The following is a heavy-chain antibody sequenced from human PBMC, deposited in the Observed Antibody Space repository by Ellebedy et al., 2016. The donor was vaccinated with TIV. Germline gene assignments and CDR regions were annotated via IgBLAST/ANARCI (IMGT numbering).Heavy chain of an antibody. CDR1: GFTFNSYT. CDR3: ARETTYSFDY. CDR2: VSRSGGST. D-gene: IGHD2-21*01. V-gene: IGHV3-48*02. J-gene: IGHJ4*02. Sequence: GESLKISCVGSGFTFNSYTMNWVRQAPGKGLEWIAFVSRSGGSTFYADSVKGRFTISRDSANDSVYLQMSSLRDEDSGLYFCARETTYSFDYWGRGTLVTVSS.